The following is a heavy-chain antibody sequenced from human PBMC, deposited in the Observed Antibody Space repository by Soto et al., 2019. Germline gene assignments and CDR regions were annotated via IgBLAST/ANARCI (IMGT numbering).Heavy chain of an antibody. V-gene: IGHV4-39*01. CDR2: IYYSGST. Sequence: QLQLQESGPGLVKPSETLSLTCTVSGGSISSSSYYWGWIRQPPGKGLEWIGSIYYSGSTYYNPSLKRRVTISVDTSKNQCSLKLSSVTAADTAVYYCARVSKDCSSTSCYTEPYYYYYMDVWGKGTTVTVSS. J-gene: IGHJ6*03. CDR3: ARVSKDCSSTSCYTEPYYYYYMDV. CDR1: GGSISSSSYY. D-gene: IGHD2-2*02.